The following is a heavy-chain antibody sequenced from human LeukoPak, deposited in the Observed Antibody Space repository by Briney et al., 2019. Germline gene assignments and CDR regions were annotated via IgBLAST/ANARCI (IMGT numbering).Heavy chain of an antibody. Sequence: GASVKVSCKASGYTFTSYDINWVRQATGQGLEWMGWMNPNSGNTGYAQKFQGRVTMTRNTSISTAYMELSSLRSEDTAVYYCARGSDYVWGSYRDRNNWFDPWGQGTLVTVSS. CDR3: ARGSDYVWGSYRDRNNWFDP. CDR2: MNPNSGNT. V-gene: IGHV1-8*01. D-gene: IGHD3-16*02. CDR1: GYTFTSYD. J-gene: IGHJ5*02.